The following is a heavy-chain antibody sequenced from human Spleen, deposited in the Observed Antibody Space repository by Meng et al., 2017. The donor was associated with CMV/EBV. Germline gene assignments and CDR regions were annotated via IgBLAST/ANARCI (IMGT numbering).Heavy chain of an antibody. J-gene: IGHJ4*02. CDR3: ARGVAESLGWEMGY. D-gene: IGHD1-26*01. CDR2: IDSGGRDI. V-gene: IGHV3-74*03. CDR1: GFTLRRYW. Sequence: VELVESGGGLVQPGGSLRLSCAVSGFTLRRYWMHWVRQAPGKGLEWVSRIDSGGRDITYADSVRGRFTISRDDAKNTLYLQMNSLRVEDTAVYYCARGVAESLGWEMGYWGQGTLVTVSS.